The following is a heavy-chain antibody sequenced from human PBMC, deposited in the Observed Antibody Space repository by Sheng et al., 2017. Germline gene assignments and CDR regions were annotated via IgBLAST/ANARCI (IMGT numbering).Heavy chain of an antibody. Sequence: QVQLVQSGAEVKKPGSSVKVSCKASGGTFSSYAISWVRQAPGQGLEWMGGIIPILGIANYAQKFQGRVTITADKSTSTAYMELSSLRSEDTAVYYCARGRPYCSSTSCRTFRGDFDYWGQGTLVTVSS. CDR1: GGTFSSYA. D-gene: IGHD2-2*01. J-gene: IGHJ4*02. CDR3: ARGRPYCSSTSCRTFRGDFDY. V-gene: IGHV1-69*10. CDR2: IIPILGIA.